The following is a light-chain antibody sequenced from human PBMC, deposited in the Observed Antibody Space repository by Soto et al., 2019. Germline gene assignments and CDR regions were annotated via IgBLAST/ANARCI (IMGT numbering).Light chain of an antibody. J-gene: IGKJ1*01. CDR1: QSISSY. CDR2: AAS. CDR3: QNYNSYSEA. V-gene: IGKV1-39*01. Sequence: DIQITHSPSSLSESVVDRVTITFRASQSISSYLNWYQQKPGKAPKLLIYAASSLQSGVTSRFSGSGSGTEFTLTISSLQPDDFATYYCQNYNSYSEACGQGTKGDIK.